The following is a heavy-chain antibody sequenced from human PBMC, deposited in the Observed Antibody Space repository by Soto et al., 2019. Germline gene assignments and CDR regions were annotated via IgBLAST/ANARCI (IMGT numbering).Heavy chain of an antibody. J-gene: IGHJ4*02. V-gene: IGHV3-7*01. CDR2: IRPDGSVK. Sequence: GGSLRLSCAASGFMFSTYWMTWVRQAPGKGLEWVANIRPDGSVKTYADSVKGRFTVSRDNAHNSLSLQMDSLRDDDTGVYYCARDPVRGDDYNFDFWGQGTQVTVSS. D-gene: IGHD3-10*01. CDR3: ARDPVRGDDYNFDF. CDR1: GFMFSTYW.